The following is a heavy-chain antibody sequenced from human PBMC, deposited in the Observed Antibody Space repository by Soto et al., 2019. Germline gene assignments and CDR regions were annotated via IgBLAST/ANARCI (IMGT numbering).Heavy chain of an antibody. CDR1: GFTFSTYA. CDR2: ISSSGDST. CDR3: AKDSGVVMRDCTSISCYTASDY. Sequence: GWSLRLSCAASGFTFSTYAMNWVRQAPGKGLEWVSAISSSGDSTYYADSVKGRFTISRDNSKNTLYLQMNSLRAEDTAVYYCAKDSGVVMRDCTSISCYTASDYWGQGTLVTVSS. V-gene: IGHV3-23*01. J-gene: IGHJ4*02. D-gene: IGHD2-2*02.